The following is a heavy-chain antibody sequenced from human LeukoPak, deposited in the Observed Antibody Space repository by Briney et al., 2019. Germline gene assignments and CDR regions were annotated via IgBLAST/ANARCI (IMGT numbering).Heavy chain of an antibody. CDR1: GLSFSNYG. V-gene: IGHV3-30*02. CDR3: AKNLAAAGTDNYYYYMDV. J-gene: IGHJ6*03. Sequence: GGSLRLSCAASGLSFSNYGMHWVRQAPGEGLEWVAFIWFDGSHKYYADSVKGRFTISRDNSKNTLYLQMNSLRAEDTAVYYCAKNLAAAGTDNYYYYMDVWGKGTTVTISS. D-gene: IGHD6-13*01. CDR2: IWFDGSHK.